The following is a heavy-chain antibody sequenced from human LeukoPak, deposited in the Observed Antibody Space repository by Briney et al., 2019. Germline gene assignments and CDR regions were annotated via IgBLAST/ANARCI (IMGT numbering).Heavy chain of an antibody. V-gene: IGHV4-38-2*02. CDR3: ARAERHYDILTGYSLYFQH. D-gene: IGHD3-9*01. CDR2: IYHSGST. J-gene: IGHJ1*01. Sequence: ASETLSLTCTVSGYSISSGYYWGWIRQPPGKGLEWIGSIYHSGSTYYNPSLKSRVTISVDTSKSQFSLKLSSVTAADTAVYYCARAERHYDILTGYSLYFQHWGQGTLVTVSS. CDR1: GYSISSGYY.